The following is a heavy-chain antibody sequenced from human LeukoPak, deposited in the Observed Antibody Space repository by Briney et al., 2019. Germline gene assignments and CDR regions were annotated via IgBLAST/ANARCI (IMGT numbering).Heavy chain of an antibody. J-gene: IGHJ3*02. CDR2: ISAYNGNT. V-gene: IGHV1-18*01. Sequence: GASVKVSCTASGYTFTSYGISWVRQAPGQGLEWMGWISAYNGNTNYAQKLQGRVTMTTDTSTSTAYMELRSLRSDDTAVYYCARHFLGAAGDAFDIWGQGTMVTVSS. D-gene: IGHD6-25*01. CDR3: ARHFLGAAGDAFDI. CDR1: GYTFTSYG.